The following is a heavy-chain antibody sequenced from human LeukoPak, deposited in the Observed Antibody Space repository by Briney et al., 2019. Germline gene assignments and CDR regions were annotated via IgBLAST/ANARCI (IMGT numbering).Heavy chain of an antibody. CDR1: GGTFSSYA. V-gene: IGHV1-69*04. Sequence: SVKVSCKASGGTFSSYAISWVRQAPGQGLEWMGRIIPILGIANYAQKFQGRVTITADKSTSTAYMELSSLRSEDTAVYYCATLDLQFFDAFDIWGQGTMVTVSS. CDR2: IIPILGIA. D-gene: IGHD3-3*01. CDR3: ATLDLQFFDAFDI. J-gene: IGHJ3*02.